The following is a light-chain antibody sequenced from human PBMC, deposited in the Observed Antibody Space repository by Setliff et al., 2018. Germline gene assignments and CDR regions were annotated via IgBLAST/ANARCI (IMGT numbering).Light chain of an antibody. CDR1: SRDIGDYIY. CDR3: SSFTDSSILL. V-gene: IGLV2-14*03. CDR2: DVT. J-gene: IGLJ1*01. Sequence: QSALAQPASVSGSPGQSITISCTETSRDIGDYIYVSWYQQHPGKAPKLMIYDVTNRPPGVSNRFSGSKSGNTASLTISGLQAEDEAEYYCSSFTDSSILLFGTGTKITVL.